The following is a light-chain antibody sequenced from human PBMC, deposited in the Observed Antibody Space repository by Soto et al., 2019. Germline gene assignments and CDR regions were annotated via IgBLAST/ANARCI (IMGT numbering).Light chain of an antibody. CDR2: AAS. CDR3: QHYNSYSEA. J-gene: IGKJ1*01. V-gene: IGKV1-5*01. Sequence: IQITQSPSTLSASVGDRVTMTCRASQVISTSLAWYQVKPGKAPKLLIYAASTLESGVPSRFSGSGSGTEFTLTISSLQPDDFATYYCQHYNSYSEAFGQGTKVDI. CDR1: QVISTS.